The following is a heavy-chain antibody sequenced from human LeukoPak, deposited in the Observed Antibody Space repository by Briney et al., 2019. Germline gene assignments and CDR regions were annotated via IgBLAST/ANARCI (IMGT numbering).Heavy chain of an antibody. CDR3: AKDRTLTTMIVVVDTPPPYYYGMDV. D-gene: IGHD3-22*01. V-gene: IGHV4-31*03. J-gene: IGHJ6*02. CDR2: IYYSGST. CDR1: GGSISSGGYY. Sequence: SQTLSLTCTVSGGSISSGGYYWSWIRQHPGKGLEWIGYIYYSGSTYYNPSLKSRVTISVDTSKNQFSLKLSSVTAADTAVYYCAKDRTLTTMIVVVDTPPPYYYGMDVWGQGTTVTVSS.